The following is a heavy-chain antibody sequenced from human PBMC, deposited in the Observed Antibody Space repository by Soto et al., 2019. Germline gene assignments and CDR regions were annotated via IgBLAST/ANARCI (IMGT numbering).Heavy chain of an antibody. CDR3: AGDHRGGTDAFDI. V-gene: IGHV1-18*01. Sequence: QVQLVPSGAEVKKPGASVKVSCKASGYTFTSFGISWVRQAPGQGLEWMGWISAYNGNTNYAENLQGRVTMTTDTSTSTAYMELRSLRSDDTAVYYCAGDHRGGTDAFDIWGQGTMVTVSS. J-gene: IGHJ3*02. CDR1: GYTFTSFG. CDR2: ISAYNGNT. D-gene: IGHD2-15*01.